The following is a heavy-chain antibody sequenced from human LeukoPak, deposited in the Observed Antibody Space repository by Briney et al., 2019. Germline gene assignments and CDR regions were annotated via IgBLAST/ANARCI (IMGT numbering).Heavy chain of an antibody. Sequence: GGSLRLSCAASGFTFSSYSMNWVRQAPGKGLEWVSSITSSSSYIYYADSVKGRFTISRDNAKNSLYLQMNSLRAEDTAVYYCARVGATSVYYFDYWGQGTLVTVSS. J-gene: IGHJ4*02. CDR2: ITSSSSYI. V-gene: IGHV3-21*01. CDR3: ARVGATSVYYFDY. CDR1: GFTFSSYS. D-gene: IGHD1-26*01.